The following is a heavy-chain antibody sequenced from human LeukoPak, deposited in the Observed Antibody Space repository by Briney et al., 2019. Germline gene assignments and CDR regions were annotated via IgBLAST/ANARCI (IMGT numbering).Heavy chain of an antibody. CDR3: ASSNYCTSTSCRRNYHYYYMDV. J-gene: IGHJ6*03. CDR2: IYHSGNS. CDR1: GHSIGNGYY. Sequence: SETLSLTCAVSGHSIGNGYYWGWIRQPPGKGLEWIGSIYHSGNSHYNPSLKSRVTMSVDTSKNQFSLKPTSVTAADTAVYYCASSNYCTSTSCRRNYHYYYMDVWGKGTSVTVSS. D-gene: IGHD2-2*01. V-gene: IGHV4-38-2*01.